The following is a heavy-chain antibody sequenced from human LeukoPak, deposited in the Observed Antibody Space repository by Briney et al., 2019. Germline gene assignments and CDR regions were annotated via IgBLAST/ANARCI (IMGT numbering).Heavy chain of an antibody. CDR2: ISSSSSTI. J-gene: IGHJ6*03. CDR1: GFTFSSYE. CDR3: ARDENYYYYYYMDV. V-gene: IGHV3-48*01. Sequence: GGSLRLSCAASGFTFSSYEMNWVRQAPGKGLEWVSYISSSSSTIYYADSVKGRFTISRDNAKNSLYLQLNSLRAEDTAVYYCARDENYYYYYYMDVWGKGTTVTVSS.